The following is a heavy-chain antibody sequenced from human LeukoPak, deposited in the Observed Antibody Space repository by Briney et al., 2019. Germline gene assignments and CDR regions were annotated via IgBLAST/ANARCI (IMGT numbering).Heavy chain of an antibody. J-gene: IGHJ2*01. CDR2: INPNSGNT. D-gene: IGHD6-19*01. V-gene: IGHV1-8*02. CDR1: GYTFTGYY. CDR3: ARGRGQWLARGTNWYFDL. Sequence: ASVKVSCKASGYTFTGYYMHWVRQAPGQGLEWMGRINPNSGNTGYAQKFQGRVTMTRNTSISTAYMELSSLRSEDTAVYYCARGRGQWLARGTNWYFDLWGRGTLVTVSS.